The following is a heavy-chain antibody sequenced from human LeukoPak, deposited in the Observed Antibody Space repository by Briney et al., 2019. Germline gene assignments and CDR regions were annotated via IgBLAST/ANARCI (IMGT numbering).Heavy chain of an antibody. CDR1: GGNLKSYA. CDR2: ILPFTGTT. J-gene: IGHJ1*01. V-gene: IGHV1-69*13. CDR3: ASRQFLKNGDEDF. Sequence: SVKLSCKASGGNLKSYAVSWVREAPGQGLQCMGGILPFTGTTNYAQKFRDRVTITADESTTTAYMEIRRLTSEDTAIYYCASRQFLKNGDEDFWGQGTLVTVSS. D-gene: IGHD4-17*01.